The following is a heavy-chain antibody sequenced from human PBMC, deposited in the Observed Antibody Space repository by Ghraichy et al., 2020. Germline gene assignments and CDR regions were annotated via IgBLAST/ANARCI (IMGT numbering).Heavy chain of an antibody. CDR1: GGSISGYY. J-gene: IGHJ5*02. Sequence: SETLSLTCTVSGGSISGYYWSWIRQPPGKGLEWIGDIYYSGTINYNPSLKSRVTISVETSKNQFSLKLSSVTAADTAEYYCARDRHSSSWYTQIGLDPWGQGTLVTVSS. V-gene: IGHV4-59*01. CDR3: ARDRHSSSWYTQIGLDP. CDR2: IYYSGTI. D-gene: IGHD6-13*01.